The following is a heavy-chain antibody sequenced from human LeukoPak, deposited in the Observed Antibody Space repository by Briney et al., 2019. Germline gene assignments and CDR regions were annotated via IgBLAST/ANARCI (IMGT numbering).Heavy chain of an antibody. Sequence: QSGGSLRLSCAASGFTFSTYAMSWVRQASGTGLEWVSSISSSGGATYYADSVKGRFTVSRDNSMNTVYMQMNSLRAEDTAVYYCAKGGSGSYYSLLNWFDPWGQGTLVTVSS. CDR1: GFTFSTYA. J-gene: IGHJ5*02. D-gene: IGHD3-10*01. V-gene: IGHV3-23*01. CDR3: AKGGSGSYYSLLNWFDP. CDR2: ISSSGGAT.